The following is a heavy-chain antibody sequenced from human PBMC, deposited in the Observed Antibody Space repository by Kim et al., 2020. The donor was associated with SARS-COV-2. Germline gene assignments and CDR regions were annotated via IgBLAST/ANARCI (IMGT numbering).Heavy chain of an antibody. CDR2: IYYSGST. D-gene: IGHD3-10*01. CDR1: GGSISSSSYY. Sequence: SETLSLTCTVSGGSISSSSYYWGWIRQPPGKGLEWIGSIYYSGSTYYNPSPKSRVTISVDTSKNQFSLKLSSVTAADTAVYYCARHGDPRDGFLFEFGYWGQGTLVTVSS. CDR3: ARHGDPRDGFLFEFGY. V-gene: IGHV4-39*01. J-gene: IGHJ4*02.